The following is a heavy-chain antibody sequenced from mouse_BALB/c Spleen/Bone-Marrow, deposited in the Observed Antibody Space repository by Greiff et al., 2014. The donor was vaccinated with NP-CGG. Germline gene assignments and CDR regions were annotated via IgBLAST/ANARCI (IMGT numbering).Heavy chain of an antibody. CDR1: GDSITRGY. J-gene: IGHJ2*01. CDR3: ATGYDFDY. Sequence: EVKLEESGPSLVKPSQTLSLTCSVTGDSITRGYWNWIRKFPGNKLEYMGYITYSANTYYNQSLKSRLSITRDTSKNQYYLQLNSVTTEDTATYYCATGYDFDYWGQGTTLTVSS. D-gene: IGHD2-14*01. CDR2: ITYSANT. V-gene: IGHV3-8*02.